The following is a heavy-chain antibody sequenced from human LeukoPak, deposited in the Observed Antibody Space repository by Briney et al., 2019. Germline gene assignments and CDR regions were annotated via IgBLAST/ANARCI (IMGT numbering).Heavy chain of an antibody. CDR2: IYYSGST. Sequence: SETLSLTCTVSGGSISSGGYYWSWLRQHPGKGLEWIGYIYYSGSTYYNPSLKSRVTISVDTSKNQFSLKLSSVTAADTAVYYCARRAYYYDSSGYWWGQGTLVTVSS. V-gene: IGHV4-31*03. CDR1: GGSISSGGYY. CDR3: ARRAYYYDSSGYW. J-gene: IGHJ4*02. D-gene: IGHD3-22*01.